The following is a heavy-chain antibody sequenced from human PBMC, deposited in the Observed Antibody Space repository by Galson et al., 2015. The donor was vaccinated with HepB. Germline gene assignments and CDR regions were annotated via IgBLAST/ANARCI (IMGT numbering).Heavy chain of an antibody. CDR3: ARGVRQFGELWDYFDY. CDR2: ISSSSSYI. J-gene: IGHJ4*02. D-gene: IGHD3-10*01. Sequence: SLRLSCAASGFTFSSYSMNWVRQAPGKGLEWVSSISSSSSYIYYADSVKGRFTISRDNAKNSLYLQMNSLRAEDTAVYYCARGVRQFGELWDYFDYWGQGTLVTVSS. CDR1: GFTFSSYS. V-gene: IGHV3-21*01.